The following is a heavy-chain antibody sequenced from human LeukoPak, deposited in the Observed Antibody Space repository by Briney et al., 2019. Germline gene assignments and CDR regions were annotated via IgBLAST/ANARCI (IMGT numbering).Heavy chain of an antibody. CDR3: TRVAYGNAFDI. V-gene: IGHV3-74*01. CDR1: GFTFSNYW. D-gene: IGHD4-17*01. J-gene: IGHJ3*02. Sequence: GGSLILSCAASGFTFSNYWMHWVRHAPGTGLVWVSHINTDGSSTNYADSVKGRFTISRDNAKNTLYLQMNSLRAEDTAVYYCTRVAYGNAFDIWGQGTMVTVSS. CDR2: INTDGSST.